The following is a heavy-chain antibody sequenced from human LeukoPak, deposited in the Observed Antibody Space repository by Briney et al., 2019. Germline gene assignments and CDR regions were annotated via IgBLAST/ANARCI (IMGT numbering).Heavy chain of an antibody. V-gene: IGHV3-7*01. J-gene: IGHJ4*02. CDR1: GFTFSSYW. CDR3: ATEDSSGWYGGAFDS. D-gene: IGHD6-19*01. Sequence: PGGSLRLSCAASGFTFSSYWMSWDRQAPGKGLEWVANIKQDGSEKYYVDSVKGRFTISRDNAKNSLYLQMNSLRAEDTAVYYCATEDSSGWYGGAFDSWGQGTLVTVSS. CDR2: IKQDGSEK.